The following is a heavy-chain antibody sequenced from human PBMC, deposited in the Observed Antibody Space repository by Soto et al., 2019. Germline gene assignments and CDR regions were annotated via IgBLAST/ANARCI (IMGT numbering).Heavy chain of an antibody. Sequence: QVHLQESGPGLVAPSGTLSLTCTLSGGSVRAPDWWKRVRQSPDKGLEWIAEVHISGHSNYNPSLRSRVSVSIDSSKNQFYLNLNSVTAADTAIYYCARVRQGCSANNCYFDPWGQGTQVTISS. CDR3: ARVRQGCSANNCYFDP. CDR2: VHISGHS. V-gene: IGHV4-4*02. D-gene: IGHD1-1*01. J-gene: IGHJ5*01. CDR1: GGSVRAPDW.